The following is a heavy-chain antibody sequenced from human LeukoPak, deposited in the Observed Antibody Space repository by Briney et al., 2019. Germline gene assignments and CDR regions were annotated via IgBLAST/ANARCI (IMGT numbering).Heavy chain of an antibody. Sequence: GGSLRLSCAASGFTLSSYAMSWVRQAPGKGLEWVSAISGSGGTTYYADSVKGRFTISRDNSNNTLYLQMNSLRAEDTAIYYCAKDTSGWAHYAYDYWGQGTLVTVSS. J-gene: IGHJ4*02. V-gene: IGHV3-23*01. CDR2: ISGSGGTT. CDR1: GFTLSSYA. CDR3: AKDTSGWAHYAYDY. D-gene: IGHD6-19*01.